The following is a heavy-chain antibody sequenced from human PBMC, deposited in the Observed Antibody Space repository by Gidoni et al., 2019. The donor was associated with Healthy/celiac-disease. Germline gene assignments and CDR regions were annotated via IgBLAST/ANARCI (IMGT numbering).Heavy chain of an antibody. CDR3: ARDLLGIAVAGTHWYFDL. V-gene: IGHV3-21*01. CDR1: GFTFSSYS. J-gene: IGHJ2*01. CDR2: ISSSRSYI. Sequence: EVQLVESGGGLVKPGGSLRLSCAASGFTFSSYSMNWVRQAPGKGLEWVSSISSSRSYIYYADSVKGRFTISRDNAKNSLYLQMNSLRAEDTAVYYCARDLLGIAVAGTHWYFDLWGRGTLVTVSS. D-gene: IGHD6-19*01.